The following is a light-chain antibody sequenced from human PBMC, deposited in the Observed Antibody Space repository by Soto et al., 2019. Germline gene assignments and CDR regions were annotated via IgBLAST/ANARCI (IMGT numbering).Light chain of an antibody. Sequence: EIVLTQSPATLSLSPGERATLSCRASQSVSSYLAWYQQKPGQAPRLLIYDASNRATGIPARFSGSGSGTDFTLTISSPEAEDFAVYYCQQRRNWPLTFGGGTKVDIK. CDR2: DAS. CDR1: QSVSSY. CDR3: QQRRNWPLT. V-gene: IGKV3-11*01. J-gene: IGKJ4*01.